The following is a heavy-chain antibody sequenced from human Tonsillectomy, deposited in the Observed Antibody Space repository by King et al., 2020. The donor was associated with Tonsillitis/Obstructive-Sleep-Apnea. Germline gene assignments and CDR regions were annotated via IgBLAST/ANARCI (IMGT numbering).Heavy chain of an antibody. J-gene: IGHJ4*02. D-gene: IGHD5-24*01. CDR3: ARAVGGSDEGYRHLDC. Sequence: VQLVESGGGLVQPGGSLRLSCAASGFTFSSYWMHWVRQVPGKGLVWVSRISSDGSSTFYADSVRGRFTISRDNAKNTLYLQMSSLRVEDTAVYYCARAVGGSDEGYRHLDCWGQGTLVTVSS. V-gene: IGHV3-74*01. CDR2: ISSDGSST. CDR1: GFTFSSYW.